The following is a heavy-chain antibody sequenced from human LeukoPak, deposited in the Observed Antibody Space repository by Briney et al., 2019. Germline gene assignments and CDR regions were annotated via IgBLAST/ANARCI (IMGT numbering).Heavy chain of an antibody. Sequence: PGGSLRLSCAASGFTFSRYGMHWVRLAPGKGLEWVAFIRFDGDVEWYPDSVKGRFTISRDNSKSTLYLQMNSLRTEDTAVYYCAKDRCSNGIGCYYYYMEVWGKGTTVTISS. J-gene: IGHJ6*03. CDR3: AKDRCSNGIGCYYYYMEV. D-gene: IGHD2-8*01. V-gene: IGHV3-30*02. CDR1: GFTFSRYG. CDR2: IRFDGDVE.